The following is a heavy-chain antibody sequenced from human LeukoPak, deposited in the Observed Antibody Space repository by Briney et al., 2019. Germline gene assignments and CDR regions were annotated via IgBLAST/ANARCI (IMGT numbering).Heavy chain of an antibody. V-gene: IGHV1-2*02. CDR3: ARGDMIQAVMFDY. CDR1: GYTFTGYY. Sequence: ASVKVSCKASGYTFTGYYMHWVRQAPGQGLEWMGWINPNSGGTNYAQKFQGRVTITRDTSISTVYMELSRLTSDDTAVYYCARGDMIQAVMFDYWGQGTLVTVSS. J-gene: IGHJ4*02. CDR2: INPNSGGT. D-gene: IGHD2-21*01.